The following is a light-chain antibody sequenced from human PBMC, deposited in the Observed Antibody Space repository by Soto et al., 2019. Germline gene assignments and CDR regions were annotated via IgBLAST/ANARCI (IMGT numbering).Light chain of an antibody. CDR1: QSVRNSY. V-gene: IGKV3-20*01. J-gene: IGKJ1*01. CDR2: GAS. Sequence: DIVLVQSPGTLSLSPGERATLSCRASQSVRNSYLAWYQQKAGQAPRLLIYGASSRATGIPDRFSGSGSGTDFTLTISRLEPEDFAVYYCQQYGSSSTFGQGTKVDIK. CDR3: QQYGSSST.